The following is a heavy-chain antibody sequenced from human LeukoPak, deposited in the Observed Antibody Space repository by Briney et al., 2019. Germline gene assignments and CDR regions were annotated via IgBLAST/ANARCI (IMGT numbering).Heavy chain of an antibody. CDR2: ISSSGSGGNT. J-gene: IGHJ4*02. CDR1: GVTLSSYA. CDR3: ARGVRGYYFDY. Sequence: PGGSLRLSCAASGVTLSSYAMSWARQAPGKGLEWVSGISSSGSGGNTYYADSVKGRLTISRDNAKNSLYLQVNSLRDEDTAVYYCARGVRGYYFDYWGQGTLVTVSS. V-gene: IGHV3-23*01.